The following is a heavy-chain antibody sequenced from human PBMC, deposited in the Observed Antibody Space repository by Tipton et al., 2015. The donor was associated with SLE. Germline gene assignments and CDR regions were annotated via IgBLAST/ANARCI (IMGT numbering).Heavy chain of an antibody. CDR1: GFFFDDYG. Sequence: SLRLSCAASGFFFDDYGMGWVRQGSGKGLEWVSGISYDGISTAYVDSVKGRFTISRDNSKNTVYLQMNSLRPEDTAVYYCVKDRASGSYCFDYWGQGRLVTVSS. V-gene: IGHV3-20*04. CDR2: ISYDGIST. D-gene: IGHD1-26*01. CDR3: VKDRASGSYCFDY. J-gene: IGHJ4*02.